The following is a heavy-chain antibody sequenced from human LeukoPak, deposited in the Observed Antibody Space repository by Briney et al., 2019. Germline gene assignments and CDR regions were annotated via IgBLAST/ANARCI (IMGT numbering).Heavy chain of an antibody. D-gene: IGHD3-10*01. V-gene: IGHV4-59*02. CDR2: IYHSGYA. CDR3: ARDSFAGGYYYYLDV. Sequence: PAETPSLTCAVSGGSVSSNYWAWLRQPPGKGPEWIGYIYHSGYAKYNPSFKSRVTMSVDTSKSQFTLKLNSVTAADTAVYYCARDSFAGGYYYYLDVWGKGTTVTVSS. CDR1: GGSVSSNY. J-gene: IGHJ6*03.